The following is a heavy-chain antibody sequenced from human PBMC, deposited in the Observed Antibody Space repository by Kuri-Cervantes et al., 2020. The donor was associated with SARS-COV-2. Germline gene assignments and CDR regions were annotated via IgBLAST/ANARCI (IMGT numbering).Heavy chain of an antibody. J-gene: IGHJ4*02. CDR1: GYTFIRYG. CDR2: ITTYNGNT. D-gene: IGHD3-9*01. V-gene: IGHV1-18*01. CDR3: ARDGEYKGYDTYDY. Sequence: ASVKVSCKASGYTFIRYGIGWVRQAPGQGLEWMGWITTYNGNTEYARKFRGRVTMTTDTSTNTAYLELRSLRSDDTAMYYCARDGEYKGYDTYDYWGQGTLVTVSS.